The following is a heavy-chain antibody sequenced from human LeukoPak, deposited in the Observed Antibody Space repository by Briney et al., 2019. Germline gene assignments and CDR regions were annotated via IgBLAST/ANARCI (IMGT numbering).Heavy chain of an antibody. V-gene: IGHV3-21*01. Sequence: GGSLRLSCAASGFTFSSYSMNWVRQAPGKGLEWVSSISSTSRHKYYADSVKGRFTISRDNAKNSLFLQLNSLRAEDTAVYYCVRDMTTVTTCYLQYWGQGTLVTVSS. CDR2: ISSTSRHK. D-gene: IGHD4-17*01. J-gene: IGHJ1*01. CDR1: GFTFSSYS. CDR3: VRDMTTVTTCYLQY.